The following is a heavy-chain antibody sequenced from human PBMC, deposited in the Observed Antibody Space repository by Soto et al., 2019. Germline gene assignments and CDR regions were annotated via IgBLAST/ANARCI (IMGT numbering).Heavy chain of an antibody. CDR1: GYTFTSYG. Sequence: ASLKVSCKASGYTFTSYGISWVRQAPGQGLEWMGWINPNSGGTNYAQKFQGWVTMTRDTSISTAYMELSRLRSDDTAVYYCARESIAVAGSYDYWGQGTLVTVSS. V-gene: IGHV1-2*04. J-gene: IGHJ4*02. D-gene: IGHD6-19*01. CDR3: ARESIAVAGSYDY. CDR2: INPNSGGT.